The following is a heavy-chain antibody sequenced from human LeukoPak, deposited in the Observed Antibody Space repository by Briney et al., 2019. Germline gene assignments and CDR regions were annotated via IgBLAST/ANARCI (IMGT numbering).Heavy chain of an antibody. V-gene: IGHV4-39*01. Sequence: SETLSLTCTVSGGSISSSSYYWGWIRQPPGKGLEWIGSIYYSGSTYYNPSLKSRVTISVDTSKNQFSLKLSSVTAADTAVYYCARLSDSDSSGYYWGFEYWGQGTLVTVSS. CDR1: GGSISSSSYY. J-gene: IGHJ4*02. CDR3: ARLSDSDSSGYYWGFEY. CDR2: IYYSGST. D-gene: IGHD3-22*01.